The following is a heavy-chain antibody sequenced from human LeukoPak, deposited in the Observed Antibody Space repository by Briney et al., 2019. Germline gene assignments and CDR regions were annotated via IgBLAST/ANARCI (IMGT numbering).Heavy chain of an antibody. CDR1: GFTFSSYA. V-gene: IGHV3-23*01. CDR2: ISGSGGST. J-gene: IGHJ4*02. Sequence: GGSLRLSCAASGFTFSSYAMSWVRQAPGKGLEWVSAISGSGGSTYYADSVKGRFTISRDNSKNTLYLQMNSLRAEDTAVYYCASNRRDSSGWYRNDYWGQGTLVTVSS. D-gene: IGHD6-19*01. CDR3: ASNRRDSSGWYRNDY.